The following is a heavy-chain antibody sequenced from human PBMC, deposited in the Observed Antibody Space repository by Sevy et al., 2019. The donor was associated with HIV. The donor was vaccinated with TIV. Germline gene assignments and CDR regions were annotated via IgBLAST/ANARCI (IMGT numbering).Heavy chain of an antibody. Sequence: ASVKVSCKVSGSTLTQLSMHWVRKAPGKGLEWMASFDPEDGETTYAQKFQGRVTMTKDTSTDTAYMQLSSLRSEDTAVYYCATTNDYYDSSAYPFDYWGQGTLVTVSS. CDR3: ATTNDYYDSSAYPFDY. CDR1: GSTLTQLS. J-gene: IGHJ4*02. CDR2: FDPEDGET. D-gene: IGHD3-22*01. V-gene: IGHV1-24*01.